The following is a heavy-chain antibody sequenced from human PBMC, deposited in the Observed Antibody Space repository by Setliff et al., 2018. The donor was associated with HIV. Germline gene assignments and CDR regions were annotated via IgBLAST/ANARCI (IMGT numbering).Heavy chain of an antibody. Sequence: PSETLSLTCAVYGGSFSGYYWSWIRQPPGKGLEWIGEINHSGSTNYNPSLKSRDTISVDTSKNQFSLKLSSVTAADTAVYYCARGAVLRYFDWLSLFDYWGQGTLVTVS. CDR2: INHSGST. CDR3: ARGAVLRYFDWLSLFDY. J-gene: IGHJ4*02. V-gene: IGHV4-34*01. D-gene: IGHD3-9*01. CDR1: GGSFSGYY.